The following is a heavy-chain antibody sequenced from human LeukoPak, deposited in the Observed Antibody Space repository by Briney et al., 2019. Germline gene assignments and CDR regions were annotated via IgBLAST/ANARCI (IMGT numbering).Heavy chain of an antibody. CDR3: ARGTGIRSYYYDSSGRGRYFDY. V-gene: IGHV4-34*01. CDR2: INHSGST. J-gene: IGHJ4*02. CDR1: GASISNYY. D-gene: IGHD3-22*01. Sequence: PSETLSLTCTVSGASISNYYWSWIRQPPGKGLEWIGEINHSGSTNYNPSLKSRVTISVDTSKNQFSLKLSSVTAADTAVYYCARGTGIRSYYYDSSGRGRYFDYWGQGTLVTVSS.